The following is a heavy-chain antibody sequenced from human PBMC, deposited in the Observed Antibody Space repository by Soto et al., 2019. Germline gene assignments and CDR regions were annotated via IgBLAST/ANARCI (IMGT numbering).Heavy chain of an antibody. CDR1: GGSFSGSY. Sequence: PSETLSLTCAVYGGSFSGSYWSWIRQPTGKGREWIGKINQGGCTNYKPSLKSRVTMSGATSTYQFCLKLSSVTAADTAVYYFAREVSEEMATITDNSFDYWGQGTLVTVSS. V-gene: IGHV4-34*01. CDR2: INQGGCT. D-gene: IGHD5-12*01. CDR3: AREVSEEMATITDNSFDY. J-gene: IGHJ4*02.